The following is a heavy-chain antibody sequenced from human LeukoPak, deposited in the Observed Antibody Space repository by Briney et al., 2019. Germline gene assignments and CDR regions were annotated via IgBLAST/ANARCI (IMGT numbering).Heavy chain of an antibody. CDR1: GFGFSNYW. CDR3: ARDRGYSNFDY. CDR2: MNEDGSEK. J-gene: IGHJ4*02. D-gene: IGHD4-11*01. Sequence: PGGSLRLSCAAPGFGFSNYWMSWVRQAPGKGLVWVANMNEDGSEKNYVDSVKGRFTISRDNAQDSLYLQMNSLRAEDTAVYYCARDRGYSNFDYWGQGTLLTVSS. V-gene: IGHV3-7*01.